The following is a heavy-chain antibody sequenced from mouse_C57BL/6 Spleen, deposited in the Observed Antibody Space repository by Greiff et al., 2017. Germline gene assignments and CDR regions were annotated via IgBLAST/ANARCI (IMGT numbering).Heavy chain of an antibody. V-gene: IGHV1-63*01. CDR2: IYPGGGYT. J-gene: IGHJ4*01. CDR3: ARNYYGSSYYAMDY. CDR1: GYTFTNYW. Sequence: QVQLQQSGAELVRPGTSVKMSCKASGYTFTNYWIGWAKQRPGHGLEWIGDIYPGGGYTNYNEKFKGKATLTADKSSSTAYMQFSSLTSEDSAIYYCARNYYGSSYYAMDYWGQGTSVTVSS. D-gene: IGHD1-1*01.